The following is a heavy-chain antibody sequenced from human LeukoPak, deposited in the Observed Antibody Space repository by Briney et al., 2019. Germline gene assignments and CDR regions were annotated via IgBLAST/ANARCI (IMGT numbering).Heavy chain of an antibody. CDR3: IVLAVAGTLGFDY. D-gene: IGHD6-19*01. CDR2: ISSSGRTI. J-gene: IGHJ4*02. CDR1: GFSFSSYS. V-gene: IGHV3-48*01. Sequence: GGSLRLSCAASGFSFSSYSMNWVRQAPGKGLEWVSYISSSGRTIYYADSVKGRFTISRDNAKNSLYLQMNSLRAEDTAVYYCIVLAVAGTLGFDYWGQGTLVTVSS.